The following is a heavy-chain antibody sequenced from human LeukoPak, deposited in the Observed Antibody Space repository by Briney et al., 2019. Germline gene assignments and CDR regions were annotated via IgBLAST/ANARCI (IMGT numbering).Heavy chain of an antibody. CDR2: IIPIFGTA. V-gene: IGHV1-69*13. CDR3: ARVSTARSYYYYYGMDV. CDR1: GGTFSSYA. Sequence: ASVKVSCKASGGTFSSYAISWVRQAPGQGLEWMGGIIPIFGTASYAQKFQGRVTITADESTSTAYMEPSSLRSEDTAVYYCARVSTARSYYYYYGMDVWGQGTTVTVSS. J-gene: IGHJ6*02. D-gene: IGHD6-6*01.